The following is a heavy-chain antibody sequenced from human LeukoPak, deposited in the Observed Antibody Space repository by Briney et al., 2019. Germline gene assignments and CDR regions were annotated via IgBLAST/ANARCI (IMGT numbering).Heavy chain of an antibody. D-gene: IGHD2-2*01. V-gene: IGHV1-8*01. CDR2: MNPNSGNT. J-gene: IGHJ4*02. Sequence: ASVKVSCKASGYTFTNYDINWVRQAAGQGLVWMGWMNPNSGNTGYAQKFQGRVTMTRNTSISTAYMELSSLKSEDTAVYYCARALRYCSTTSCQYYFDYWGQGTLVTVSS. CDR1: GYTFTNYD. CDR3: ARALRYCSTTSCQYYFDY.